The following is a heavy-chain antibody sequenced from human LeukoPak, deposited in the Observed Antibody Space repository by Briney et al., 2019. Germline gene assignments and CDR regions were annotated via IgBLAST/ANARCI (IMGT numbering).Heavy chain of an antibody. J-gene: IGHJ4*02. CDR3: ARGKYSSGGSCYNGGY. D-gene: IGHD2-15*01. CDR2: ISSSSSYI. Sequence: GGSLRLSCAASGFTFSSYSMNWVRLAPGKGLEWVSSISSSSSYIYYADSVKGRFTISRDNAKNSLYLQMNSLRAEDTAVYYCARGKYSSGGSCYNGGYWGQGTLVTVSS. V-gene: IGHV3-21*01. CDR1: GFTFSSYS.